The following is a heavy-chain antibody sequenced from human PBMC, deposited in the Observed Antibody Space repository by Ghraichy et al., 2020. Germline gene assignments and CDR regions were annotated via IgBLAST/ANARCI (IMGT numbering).Heavy chain of an antibody. Sequence: LNISCAASGFTFSSYGMHWVRQAPGKGLEWVAVIWYDGSNKYYADSVKGRFTISRDNSKNTLYLQMNSLRAEDTAVYYCARGGQPPFDYWGQGTLVTVSS. D-gene: IGHD6-13*01. CDR1: GFTFSSYG. V-gene: IGHV3-33*01. J-gene: IGHJ4*02. CDR3: ARGGQPPFDY. CDR2: IWYDGSNK.